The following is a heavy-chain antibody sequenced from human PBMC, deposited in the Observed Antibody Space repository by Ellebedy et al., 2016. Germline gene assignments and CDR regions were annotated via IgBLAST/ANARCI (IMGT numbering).Heavy chain of an antibody. J-gene: IGHJ4*02. D-gene: IGHD3-10*01. Sequence: GESLKISCAASGFTFSNHAMNWVRQAPGKGLEWVSGISDSGGKTYYADSVKGRFTISRDNSKNRLYLQMSSLKVEDTATYYCANVGGSGTYYNGYWGQGTLVTVSS. V-gene: IGHV3-23*01. CDR2: ISDSGGKT. CDR3: ANVGGSGTYYNGY. CDR1: GFTFSNHA.